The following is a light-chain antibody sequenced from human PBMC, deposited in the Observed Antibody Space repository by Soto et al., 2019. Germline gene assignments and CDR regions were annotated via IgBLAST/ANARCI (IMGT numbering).Light chain of an antibody. CDR1: QGISSY. Sequence: DIQLTQSPSFLSASVGDRVTITCRASQGISSYLAWYQQKPWKAPKLLIYAASTLQSGVPSRFSGSGSGTEFTLTISSLQPEDFATYYCQQSYSTPTITFGQGTRVEIK. J-gene: IGKJ5*01. CDR3: QQSYSTPTIT. V-gene: IGKV1-9*01. CDR2: AAS.